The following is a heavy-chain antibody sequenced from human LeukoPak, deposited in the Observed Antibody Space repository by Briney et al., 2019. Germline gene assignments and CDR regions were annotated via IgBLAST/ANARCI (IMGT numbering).Heavy chain of an antibody. CDR2: IYYSGST. D-gene: IGHD3-9*01. CDR3: ASHGRRGRYFDWLLDWFDP. V-gene: IGHV4-59*08. CDR1: GDSISSYY. Sequence: SETLSLTCTVSGDSISSYYWSWLRQPPGKGLEWIGYIYYSGSTNYNPSLKSRVTISVATSNNQFSLKLSSVTAADTAVYYCASHGRRGRYFDWLLDWFDPWGQGTLVTVSS. J-gene: IGHJ5*02.